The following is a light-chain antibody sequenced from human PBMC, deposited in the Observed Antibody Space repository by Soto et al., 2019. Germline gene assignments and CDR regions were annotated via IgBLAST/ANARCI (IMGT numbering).Light chain of an antibody. CDR1: SSDVGGYNY. V-gene: IGLV2-14*01. CDR2: EVS. Sequence: QSALTQPASVSGSPGQSITISCTGTSSDVGGYNYVSWYQQHPGKAPKLMIYEVSNWPSGVSNRFSGSKSGNTASLTISGLQAEVEADYYCTSYTTSSTHWVFGGGTKLTVL. CDR3: TSYTTSSTHWV. J-gene: IGLJ3*02.